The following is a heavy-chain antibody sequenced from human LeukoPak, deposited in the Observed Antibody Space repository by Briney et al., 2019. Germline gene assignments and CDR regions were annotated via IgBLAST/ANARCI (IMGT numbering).Heavy chain of an antibody. CDR3: AKDGDGNYYDSSGYSDY. CDR2: ISGSGGST. J-gene: IGHJ4*02. CDR1: GFTFSSYA. D-gene: IGHD3-22*01. Sequence: PGGSLRLSCAASGFTFSSYAMSWVRQAPGKGLEWVPAISGSGGSTYYADSVKGRFTISRDNSKNTLYLQMNSLRAEDTAVYYCAKDGDGNYYDSSGYSDYWGQGTLVAVSS. V-gene: IGHV3-23*01.